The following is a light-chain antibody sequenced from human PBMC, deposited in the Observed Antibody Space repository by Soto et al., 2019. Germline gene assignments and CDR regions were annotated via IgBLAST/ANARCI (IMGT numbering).Light chain of an antibody. CDR3: QHYNSYSEA. V-gene: IGKV1-39*01. Sequence: DIQMTQSPSSLSASVGDRVTITCRASQSISSYLNWYQQKPGKAPKLLMYAASTLQSGVPSGFSGSGSGTDFTLTISSLQPDDFATYYCQHYNSYSEAFGQGTKVDVK. CDR2: AAS. CDR1: QSISSY. J-gene: IGKJ1*01.